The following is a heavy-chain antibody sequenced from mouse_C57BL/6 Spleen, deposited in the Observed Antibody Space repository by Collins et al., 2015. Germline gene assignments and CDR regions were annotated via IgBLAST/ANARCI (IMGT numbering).Heavy chain of an antibody. Sequence: DVQLQGSGPGLVKPSQSLSLTCSVTGYSITSGYYWNWIRQFPGNKLEWMGYISYDGSNNYNPSLKNRISITRDTSKNQFFLKLNSVTTEDTATYYCARAIYYYGSSYGWYFDVWGTGTTVTVSS. CDR3: ARAIYYYGSSYGWYFDV. V-gene: IGHV3-6*01. J-gene: IGHJ1*03. CDR2: ISYDGSN. CDR1: GYSITSGYY. D-gene: IGHD1-1*01.